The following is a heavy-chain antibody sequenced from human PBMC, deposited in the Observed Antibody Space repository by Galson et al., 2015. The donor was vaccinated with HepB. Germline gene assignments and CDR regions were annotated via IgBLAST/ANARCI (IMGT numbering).Heavy chain of an antibody. V-gene: IGHV3-30-3*01. CDR1: GFTFSSYA. CDR2: ISYDGSNK. CDR3: ARDWEGPAAAGTLDY. J-gene: IGHJ4*02. D-gene: IGHD6-13*01. Sequence: SLRLSCAASGFTFSSYAMHWVRQAPGKGLEWVAVISYDGSNKYYADSVKGRFTISIDNSKNTLYLQMNSLRAEDTAVYYCARDWEGPAAAGTLDYWGQGTLVTVSS.